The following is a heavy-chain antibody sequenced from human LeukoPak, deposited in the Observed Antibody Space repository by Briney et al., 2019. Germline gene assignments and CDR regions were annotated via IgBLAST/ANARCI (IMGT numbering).Heavy chain of an antibody. CDR3: ARARVDFGWFEGSFDP. J-gene: IGHJ5*02. CDR2: IYSGGST. V-gene: IGHV3-53*01. D-gene: IGHD3-9*01. Sequence: PGGSLRLSCAASGFTVSSNYMSWVRQAPGKGLEWVSVIYSGGSTYYADSVKGRFTISRDNSKNTLYLQMNSLGAEDTAVYYCARARVDFGWFEGSFDPWGQGTLVTVSS. CDR1: GFTVSSNY.